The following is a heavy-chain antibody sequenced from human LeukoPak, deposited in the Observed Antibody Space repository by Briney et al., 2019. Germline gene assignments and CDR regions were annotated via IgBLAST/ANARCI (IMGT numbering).Heavy chain of an antibody. CDR1: GYTFTGYY. CDR2: INPNSGGT. D-gene: IGHD6-19*01. Sequence: ASVKVSCKASGYTFTGYYMHWVRQAPGQGLEWMGWINPNSGGTNYAQKFQGRVTMTRDTSISTAYVELSRLRSDDTAVYYCASVAGSYNYYYYYYMDVWGKGTPVTVSS. J-gene: IGHJ6*03. CDR3: ASVAGSYNYYYYYYMDV. V-gene: IGHV1-2*02.